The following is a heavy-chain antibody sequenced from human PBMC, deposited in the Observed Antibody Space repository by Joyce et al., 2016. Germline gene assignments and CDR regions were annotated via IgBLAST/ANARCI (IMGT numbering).Heavy chain of an antibody. D-gene: IGHD1-14*01. CDR3: AREAEPAGDWHFDL. Sequence: EVQLVDSGGGLVQPGGSLRLSCAVSGFSFREYWMHWVRQVPGKGLEWVARIHRDGRATTYADSVRGRFTISRDNAKNTVALQMNSLRAEDTAVYYCAREAEPAGDWHFDLWGRGTLVTVSS. V-gene: IGHV3-74*01. CDR1: GFSFREYW. J-gene: IGHJ2*01. CDR2: IHRDGRAT.